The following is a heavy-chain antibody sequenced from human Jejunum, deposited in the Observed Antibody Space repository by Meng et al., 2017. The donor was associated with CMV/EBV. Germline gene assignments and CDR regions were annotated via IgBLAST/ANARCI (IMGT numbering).Heavy chain of an antibody. CDR2: ISAYNGNT. D-gene: IGHD3-3*01. J-gene: IGHJ4*02. V-gene: IGHV1-18*01. CDR3: ARDFWSDFDAY. CDR1: GFIFTSYA. Sequence: VQVVQSGAEVKQPGALVNVSCEASGFIFTSYAISWVRQAPGQGLQYMGWISAYNGNTNYAQELQGRVTMTTDTSTSTAYMELRSLTSDDTAVYYCARDFWSDFDAYWGQGTLVTVSS.